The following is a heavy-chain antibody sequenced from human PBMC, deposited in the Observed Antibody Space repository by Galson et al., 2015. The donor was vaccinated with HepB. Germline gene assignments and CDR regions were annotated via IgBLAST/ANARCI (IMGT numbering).Heavy chain of an antibody. D-gene: IGHD3-22*01. CDR1: GFTFSSYA. CDR3: AREKSSSGYYYFDP. CDR2: ISGSGGST. Sequence: SLRLSCAASGFTFSSYAMSWVRQAPGKGLEWVSAISGSGGSTYYADSVKGRFTISRDNAKNSLYLQMNSLRAEDTAVYYCAREKSSSGYYYFDPWGQGTLVTVSS. V-gene: IGHV3-23*01. J-gene: IGHJ5*02.